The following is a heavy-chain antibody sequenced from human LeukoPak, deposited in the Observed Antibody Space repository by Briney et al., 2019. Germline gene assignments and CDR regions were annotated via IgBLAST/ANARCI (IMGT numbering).Heavy chain of an antibody. V-gene: IGHV1-69*04. CDR2: IIPIFGIA. Sequence: SVKVSFKASGGTFSIYAISWVRQAPGQGLEWMGRIIPIFGIANYAQKFQGRVTITADKSTSTAYMELSSLRSEDTAVYYCARDHPFDLWGRGTLVTVSS. J-gene: IGHJ2*01. CDR3: ARDHPFDL. CDR1: GGTFSIYA.